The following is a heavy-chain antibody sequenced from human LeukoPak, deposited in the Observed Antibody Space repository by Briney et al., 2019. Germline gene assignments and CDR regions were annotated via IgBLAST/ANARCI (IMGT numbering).Heavy chain of an antibody. J-gene: IGHJ4*02. CDR1: GFTFSSYA. Sequence: GGSLRLSCAASGFTFSSYAMSWVRQAPGKGLEWVSVIYSGGSTYYADSVKGRFTISRDNSKNTLYLQMNSLRAEDTAVYYCARRGYSSGWYPSYFDYWGQGTLVTVSS. V-gene: IGHV3-66*01. CDR3: ARRGYSSGWYPSYFDY. CDR2: IYSGGST. D-gene: IGHD6-19*01.